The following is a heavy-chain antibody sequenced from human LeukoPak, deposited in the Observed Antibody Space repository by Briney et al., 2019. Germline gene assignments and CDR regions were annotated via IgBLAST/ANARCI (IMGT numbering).Heavy chain of an antibody. CDR1: GFTFSSYG. CDR2: ISYDGSNK. CDR3: AREVGWLRLWNYYYGMDV. V-gene: IGHV3-30*03. D-gene: IGHD5-12*01. J-gene: IGHJ6*02. Sequence: GGSLRLSCAASGFTFSSYGMHWVRQAPGKGLEWVAVISYDGSNKYYADSVKGRFTISRDNSKNTLYLQMNSLRAEDTAVYYCAREVGWLRLWNYYYGMDVWGQGTTVTVSS.